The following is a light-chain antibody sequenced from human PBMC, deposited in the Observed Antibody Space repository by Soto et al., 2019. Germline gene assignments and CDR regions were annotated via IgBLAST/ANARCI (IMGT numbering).Light chain of an antibody. CDR1: QSVGSN. CDR3: QQYNNWPPSYT. Sequence: EIVMTQSPATLSVSPGERATLSCRASQSVGSNLAWYQQKPGQAPRLLIYGASTRAPGIPARFSGSGSGTEFALTLSSLRSEDFAVYSCQQYNNWPPSYTFGQGTKLEIK. J-gene: IGKJ2*01. CDR2: GAS. V-gene: IGKV3-15*01.